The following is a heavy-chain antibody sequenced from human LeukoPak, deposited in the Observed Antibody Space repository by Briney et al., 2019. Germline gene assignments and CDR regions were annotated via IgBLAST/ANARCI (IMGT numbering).Heavy chain of an antibody. CDR3: ARDLVEGYWGFDP. CDR2: INPSGGST. V-gene: IGHV1-46*01. J-gene: IGHJ5*02. CDR1: GYTFTSYY. D-gene: IGHD1-26*01. Sequence: ASVKVSCKASGYTFTSYYMHWVRQAPGQGLEWMGIINPSGGSTSYAQKFQGRVTMTRDMSTSTVYMGLNSLRSEDTAVYYCARDLVEGYWGFDPWGQGTLVTVSS.